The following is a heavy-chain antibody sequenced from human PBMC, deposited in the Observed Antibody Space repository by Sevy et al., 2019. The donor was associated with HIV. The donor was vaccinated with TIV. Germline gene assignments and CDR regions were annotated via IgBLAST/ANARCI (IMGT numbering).Heavy chain of an antibody. CDR3: ARDYS. CDR2: IKQDGSEK. V-gene: IGHV3-7*01. CDR1: GFTFSSYG. J-gene: IGHJ4*02. Sequence: GGSLRLSCAASGFTFSSYGMHWVRQAPGKGLEWVATIKQDGSEKYYVDSVKGRFTISRDNVKNSVHLQMSSLRVEDTAMYYCARDYSWGQGTQVTVSS.